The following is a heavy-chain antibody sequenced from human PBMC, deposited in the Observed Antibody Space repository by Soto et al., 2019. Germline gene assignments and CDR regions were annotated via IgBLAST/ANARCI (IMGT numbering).Heavy chain of an antibody. V-gene: IGHV3-13*01. CDR3: ARGGYSSGWYYFDY. CDR1: GFTFSSYD. D-gene: IGHD6-19*01. Sequence: EVQLVESGGGLVQPGGFLRLSCAASGFTFSSYDMHWVRQGTGKGLEWVSGIGTVGDSYYPGSVKGRFTISRENAKNSLYLEMNNVRDGDTAVYYCARGGYSSGWYYFDYWGQGSLVTVSS. CDR2: IGTVGDS. J-gene: IGHJ4*02.